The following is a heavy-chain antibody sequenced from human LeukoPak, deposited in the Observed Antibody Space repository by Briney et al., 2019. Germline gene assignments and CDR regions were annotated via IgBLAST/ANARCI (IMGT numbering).Heavy chain of an antibody. CDR1: GFTFSTYW. CDR2: ISGDGSTT. J-gene: IGHJ4*02. CDR3: ARELPFDY. D-gene: IGHD1-26*01. V-gene: IGHV3-74*01. Sequence: GGSLRLSCAASGFTFSTYWMHWVRQAPGKGLVWVSRISGDGSTTNYADSVKGRFSISRDNAKNTLYLQMNSLRAEDTAVYYCARELPFDYWGQGILVTVSS.